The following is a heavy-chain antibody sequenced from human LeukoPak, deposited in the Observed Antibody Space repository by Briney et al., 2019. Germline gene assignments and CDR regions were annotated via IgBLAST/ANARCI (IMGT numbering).Heavy chain of an antibody. D-gene: IGHD6-19*01. V-gene: IGHV3-30*02. CDR2: TRYDGSNK. Sequence: PGGSLRLSCAASGFTFSSYGMHWVRQAPGKGLEWVAFTRYDGSNKYYADSVKGRFTISRDNSKNTLYLQMNSLRAEDTAVYYCAKFYTSGWYELTGYYFDYWGQGTLVTVSS. CDR3: AKFYTSGWYELTGYYFDY. J-gene: IGHJ4*02. CDR1: GFTFSSYG.